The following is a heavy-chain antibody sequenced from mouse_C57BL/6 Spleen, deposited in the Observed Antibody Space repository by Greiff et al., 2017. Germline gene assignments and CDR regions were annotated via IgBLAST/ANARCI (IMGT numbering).Heavy chain of an antibody. CDR1: GFTFSDYG. CDR3: ARRALYYGNAMDY. J-gene: IGHJ4*01. Sequence: EVKVEESGGGLVKPGGSLKLSCAASGFTFSDYGMHWVRQAPEKGLEWVAYISSGSSTIYYADTVKGRFTISRDNAKNTLFLQMTSLRSEDTAMYYCARRALYYGNAMDYWGQGTSVTVAS. D-gene: IGHD2-1*01. CDR2: ISSGSSTI. V-gene: IGHV5-17*01.